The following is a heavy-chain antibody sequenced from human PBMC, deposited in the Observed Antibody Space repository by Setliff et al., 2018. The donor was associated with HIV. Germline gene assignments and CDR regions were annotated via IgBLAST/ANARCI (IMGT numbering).Heavy chain of an antibody. V-gene: IGHV1-69*06. CDR3: ARGLVAAGDEAG. D-gene: IGHD6-13*01. J-gene: IGHJ4*02. CDR2: IIPIFGTA. CDR1: GGTFSSYA. Sequence: SVKVSCKASGGTFSSYAISWVRQAPGQGLEWMGGIIPIFGTANYAQNFQGRVTITADKSTSTAYMELSSLRSEDTAVYYCARGLVAAGDEAGWGQGTLVTVSS.